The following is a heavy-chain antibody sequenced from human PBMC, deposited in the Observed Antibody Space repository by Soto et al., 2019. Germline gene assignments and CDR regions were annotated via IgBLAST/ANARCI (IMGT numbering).Heavy chain of an antibody. Sequence: PGGSLRLSCAASGFTFSSYWMSWVRQAPGKGLEWVANIKQDGSEKYYVDSVKGRFTISRDNAKNSLYLQMNSLRAEDTAVYYCARDHSSGWYLRGYYYYGMDVWGQGTTVTVSS. J-gene: IGHJ6*02. D-gene: IGHD6-19*01. CDR2: IKQDGSEK. V-gene: IGHV3-7*04. CDR3: ARDHSSGWYLRGYYYYGMDV. CDR1: GFTFSSYW.